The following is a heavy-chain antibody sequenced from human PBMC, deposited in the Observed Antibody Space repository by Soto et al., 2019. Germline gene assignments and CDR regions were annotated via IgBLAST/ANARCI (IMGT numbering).Heavy chain of an antibody. CDR3: ARGQSTGWYDWGLDI. D-gene: IGHD6-19*01. Sequence: EVQLVESGGGLVQSGGSLRLSCAASGFIFSGHWMHWVRQTPGKGLVWVSLIDGDGSRTAYAESLRGRFTISRDNVKNMLYLQMNSLRAEDTAVYYCARGQSTGWYDWGLDIWGQGTVVTVAS. CDR1: GFIFSGHW. J-gene: IGHJ3*02. CDR2: IDGDGSRT. V-gene: IGHV3-74*03.